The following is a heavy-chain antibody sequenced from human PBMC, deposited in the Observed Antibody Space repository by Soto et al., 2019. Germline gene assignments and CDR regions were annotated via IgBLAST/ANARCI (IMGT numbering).Heavy chain of an antibody. D-gene: IGHD3-3*01. V-gene: IGHV3-30*18. Sequence: GGSLRLSCAASGFTFSSYGMHWVRQAPGKGLEWVAVISYDGSNKYYADSVKGRFTISRDNSKNTLYLQMNSLRAEDTAVYYCAKDGAFIGGQSGMGYYYYMDVWGKGTTVTVSS. J-gene: IGHJ6*03. CDR2: ISYDGSNK. CDR1: GFTFSSYG. CDR3: AKDGAFIGGQSGMGYYYYMDV.